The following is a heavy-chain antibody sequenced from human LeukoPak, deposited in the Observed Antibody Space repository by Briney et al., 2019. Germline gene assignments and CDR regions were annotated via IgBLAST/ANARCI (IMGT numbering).Heavy chain of an antibody. V-gene: IGHV4-59*08. CDR3: ARHGLKLVGASTIYFDN. CDR1: GGSISNNY. Sequence: RSSETLSLTCSVSGGSISNNYWSWIRQSPEKGLEWIGYIHSSGSTGYKPSFKSRVVVSVDPSKNQLSLKLYSVTAADTDVYYCARHGLKLVGASTIYFDNWGQGTLVTVSS. CDR2: IHSSGST. D-gene: IGHD1-26*01. J-gene: IGHJ4*02.